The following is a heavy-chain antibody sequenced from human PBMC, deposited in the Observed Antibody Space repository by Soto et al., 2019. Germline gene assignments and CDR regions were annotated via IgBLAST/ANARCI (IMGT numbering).Heavy chain of an antibody. Sequence: QVQLVQSGAEVKKPGSSVKVSCKASGGNFTSYAISWVRQAPGQGLEFMGGIVPLFGTTNYAHKFRGRVTVTADESTSTVYMEMSSLRSEDPAVYYCAKASGRSWYNWFDPWGQGTLVTVST. CDR3: AKASGRSWYNWFDP. CDR1: GGNFTSYA. D-gene: IGHD6-13*01. J-gene: IGHJ5*02. CDR2: IVPLFGTT. V-gene: IGHV1-69*01.